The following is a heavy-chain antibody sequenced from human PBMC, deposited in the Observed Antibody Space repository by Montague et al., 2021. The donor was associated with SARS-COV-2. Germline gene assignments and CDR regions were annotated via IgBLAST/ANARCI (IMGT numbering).Heavy chain of an antibody. J-gene: IGHJ3*02. V-gene: IGHV4-59*08. CDR3: AKQALTRYCTSTTCFGAAFDI. CDR2: IYCSGGT. D-gene: IGHD2-2*01. CDR1: GGSISSYY. Sequence: SETLSLTCTVSGGSISSYYWSWIRQPPGKGLEWIGYIYCSGGTNYNPSLKSRVTISVDTSKDQFSLKLSSVTAADTAVYYCAKQALTRYCTSTTCFGAAFDIWGQGTMVTVSS.